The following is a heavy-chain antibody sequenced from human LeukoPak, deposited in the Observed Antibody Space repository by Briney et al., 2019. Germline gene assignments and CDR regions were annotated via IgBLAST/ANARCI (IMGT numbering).Heavy chain of an antibody. CDR3: ARGSSTSQYHY. CDR1: GGSFSGYY. D-gene: IGHD2-2*01. CDR2: INHSGST. J-gene: IGHJ4*02. V-gene: IGHV4-34*01. Sequence: SETLSLTCAAYGGSFSGYYWSWIRQPPGKGLEWIGEINHSGSTNYNPSLKSRVTISVDTSKNQFSLKLSSVTAADTAVYYCARGSSTSQYHYWGQGTLVTVSS.